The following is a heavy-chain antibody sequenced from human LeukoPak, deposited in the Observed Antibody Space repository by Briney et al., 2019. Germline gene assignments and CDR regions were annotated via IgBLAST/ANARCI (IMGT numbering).Heavy chain of an antibody. D-gene: IGHD2-15*01. J-gene: IGHJ4*02. CDR2: IIPILGIA. CDR3: ARDRWVVVAAYFDY. CDR1: GYTFTSYD. V-gene: IGHV1-69*04. Sequence: ASVKVSCKASGYTFTSYDVNWVRQATGQGLEWMGRIIPILGIANYAQKFQGRVTITADKSTSTAYMELSSLRSEDTAVYYCARDRWVVVAAYFDYWGQGTLVTVSS.